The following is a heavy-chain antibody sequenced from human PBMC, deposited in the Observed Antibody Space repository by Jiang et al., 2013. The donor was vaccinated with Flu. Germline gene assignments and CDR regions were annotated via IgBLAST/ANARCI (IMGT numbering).Heavy chain of an antibody. CDR1: GDSVSSNSAA. V-gene: IGHV6-1*01. J-gene: IGHJ6*02. Sequence: TSQTLSLTCAISGDSVSSNSAAWNWIRQSPSRGLEWLGRTYYRSKWYNDYAVSVKSRITINPDTSKNQFSLQLNSVTPEDTAVYYCARDFGIAAAGTYYYYYYGMDVWGQGTTGHRLL. D-gene: IGHD6-13*01. CDR3: ARDFGIAAAGTYYYYYYGMDV. CDR2: TYYRSKWYN.